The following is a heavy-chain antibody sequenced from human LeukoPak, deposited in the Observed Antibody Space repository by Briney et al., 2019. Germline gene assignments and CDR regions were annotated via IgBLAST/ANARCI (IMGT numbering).Heavy chain of an antibody. CDR2: ISSSGSTI. V-gene: IGHV3-11*01. Sequence: PGGSLRLSCAASGFTFSDYYMSWIRQAPGKGLEWVSYISSSGSTIYYADSVKGRFTISRDNAKNSLYLQMNSLRAEDTAVYYCARDFDWLSYYGMDVWGQGTTVTVSS. J-gene: IGHJ6*02. D-gene: IGHD3-9*01. CDR3: ARDFDWLSYYGMDV. CDR1: GFTFSDYY.